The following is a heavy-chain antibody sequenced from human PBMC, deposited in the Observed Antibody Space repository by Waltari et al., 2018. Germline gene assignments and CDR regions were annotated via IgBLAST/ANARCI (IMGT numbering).Heavy chain of an antibody. D-gene: IGHD6-25*01. V-gene: IGHV3-66*01. CDR1: GFTVSSNY. J-gene: IGHJ3*02. CDR2: SDSGGST. Sequence: EVQLVESGGGLVQPGGSLRLSCAASGFTVSSNYLRWVRQAPGKGVEWVSVSDSGGSTYYADSVKGRFTISRDNSKNTLYLQMNSLRAEDTAVYYCARDEFRAARAFDIWGQGTMVTVSS. CDR3: ARDEFRAARAFDI.